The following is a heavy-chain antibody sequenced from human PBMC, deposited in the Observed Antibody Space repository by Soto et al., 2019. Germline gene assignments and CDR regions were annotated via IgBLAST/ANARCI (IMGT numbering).Heavy chain of an antibody. D-gene: IGHD1-26*01. CDR1: GLTFHRHG. Sequence: PGGSLRLSCAASGLTFHRHGMYWVRQAPGKGLEWVAVISFDGLKKYYADSVKGRFTISRDNSNTTLFLQMNTLRPEDTAVYCCAQDRSGSYPFYYGMDVWGQGTTVTVSS. CDR2: ISFDGLKK. CDR3: AQDRSGSYPFYYGMDV. V-gene: IGHV3-30*18. J-gene: IGHJ6*02.